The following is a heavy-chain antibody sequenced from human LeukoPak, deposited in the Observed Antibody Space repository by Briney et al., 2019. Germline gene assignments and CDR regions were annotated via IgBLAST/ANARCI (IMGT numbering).Heavy chain of an antibody. J-gene: IGHJ4*02. CDR1: GFTFSSYG. CDR3: AREAVGGRILGDKYYFDY. CDR2: IWYDGSNK. V-gene: IGHV3-33*01. Sequence: QPGGSLRLSCAASGFTFSSYGMHWVRQAPGKGLEWVAVIWYDGSNKYYADSVKGRFTISRDNSKNTLYLQMNSLRAEDTAVYYCAREAVGGRILGDKYYFDYWGQGTLVTVSS. D-gene: IGHD2-15*01.